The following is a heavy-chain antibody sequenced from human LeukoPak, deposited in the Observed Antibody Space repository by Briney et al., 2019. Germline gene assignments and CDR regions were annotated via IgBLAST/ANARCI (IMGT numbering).Heavy chain of an antibody. CDR1: GFTLSGHY. J-gene: IGHJ5*01. V-gene: IGHV3-72*01. CDR3: ARGPCSSTNCYWSLDS. D-gene: IGHD2-2*01. Sequence: TGGSLRLSCAAFGFTLSGHYMDWVRQAPGKGLEWVGRARNKANSYSTEYAASVKGRFTISRDDSENSLWLQMNSLKTEDTAVYYCARGPCSSTNCYWSLDSWGQGTLVTVSS. CDR2: ARNKANSYST.